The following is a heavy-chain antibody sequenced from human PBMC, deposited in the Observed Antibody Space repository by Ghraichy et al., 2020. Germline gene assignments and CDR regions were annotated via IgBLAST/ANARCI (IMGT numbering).Heavy chain of an antibody. V-gene: IGHV4-34*01. D-gene: IGHD3-16*01. CDR3: ARHLGDAATTDY. Sequence: SETLSLTCAVYGGSFSGYYWSWIRQPPGKGLEWIGSIYYSGSTYYNPSLKSRVTISVDTSKNQFSLKLSSVTAADTAVYYCARHLGDAATTDYWGQGTLVTVSS. J-gene: IGHJ4*02. CDR1: GGSFSGYY. CDR2: IYYSGST.